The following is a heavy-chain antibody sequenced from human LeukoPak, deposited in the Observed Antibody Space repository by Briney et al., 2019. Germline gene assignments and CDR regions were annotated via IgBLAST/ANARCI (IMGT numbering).Heavy chain of an antibody. Sequence: SETLSLTCTVSGGSISSSSYYWGWIRQPPVKGLEWIGYIYYSGSTNYNPSLKSRVTISVDTSKNQFSLKLSSVTAADTAVYYCARVHGSGSYFIYYYMDVWGKGTTVTVSS. CDR1: GGSISSSSYY. CDR2: IYYSGST. J-gene: IGHJ6*03. V-gene: IGHV4-61*05. D-gene: IGHD3-10*01. CDR3: ARVHGSGSYFIYYYMDV.